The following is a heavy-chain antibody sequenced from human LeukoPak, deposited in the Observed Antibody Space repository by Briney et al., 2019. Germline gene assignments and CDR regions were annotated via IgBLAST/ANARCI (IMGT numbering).Heavy chain of an antibody. CDR3: ARGPRVVINYFDY. Sequence: SETLSLTCTVSGGSVNSGSYYWSWIRQPPGKELEWIGYIYYSGSTNYNPSLKSRVTISVDTSKNQFSLRLSSVTAADTAVYYCARGPRVVINYFDYWGQGTLVTVSS. CDR1: GGSVNSGSYY. D-gene: IGHD3-22*01. CDR2: IYYSGST. V-gene: IGHV4-61*01. J-gene: IGHJ4*02.